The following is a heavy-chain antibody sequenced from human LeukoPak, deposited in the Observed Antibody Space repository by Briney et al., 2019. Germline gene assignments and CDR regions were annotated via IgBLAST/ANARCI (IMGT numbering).Heavy chain of an antibody. J-gene: IGHJ6*02. D-gene: IGHD5-18*01. V-gene: IGHV4-34*01. CDR2: INHSGST. Sequence: SETLSLTCAVYGGSFSGYYWSWIRQPPGKGLEWIGEINHSGSTYYNPSLKSRVTISVDTSKNQFSLKLSSVTVADTAVYYCASRDTAMVLGVYHYYGMDVWGQGTTVTVSS. CDR1: GGSFSGYY. CDR3: ASRDTAMVLGVYHYYGMDV.